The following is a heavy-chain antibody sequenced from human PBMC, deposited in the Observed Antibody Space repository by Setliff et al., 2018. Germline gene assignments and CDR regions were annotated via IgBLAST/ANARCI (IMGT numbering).Heavy chain of an antibody. CDR3: ARSNFDILTRNWFDP. V-gene: IGHV1-2*06. CDR2: INPNSGGT. Sequence: ASVKVSCKASGYTFTGYYMHWVRQAPGQGLEWMGRINPNSGGTNYAQKFQGRVTMTRDTSISTAYMELSRLRSDDTAVYYCARSNFDILTRNWFDPWGQGTLVTVSS. J-gene: IGHJ5*02. CDR1: GYTFTGYY. D-gene: IGHD3-9*01.